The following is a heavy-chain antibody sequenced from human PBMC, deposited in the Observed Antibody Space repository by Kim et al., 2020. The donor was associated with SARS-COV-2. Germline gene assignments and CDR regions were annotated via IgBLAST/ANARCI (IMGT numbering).Heavy chain of an antibody. Sequence: GGSLRLSCAASGFTFSSYAMHWVRQAPGKGLEWVAVISYDGSNKYYADSVKGRFTISRDNSKNTLYLQMNSLRAEDTAVYYCAREGNCSSTSCYGAFDIWGQGTMVTVSS. CDR3: AREGNCSSTSCYGAFDI. D-gene: IGHD2-2*01. CDR1: GFTFSSYA. CDR2: ISYDGSNK. J-gene: IGHJ3*02. V-gene: IGHV3-30-3*01.